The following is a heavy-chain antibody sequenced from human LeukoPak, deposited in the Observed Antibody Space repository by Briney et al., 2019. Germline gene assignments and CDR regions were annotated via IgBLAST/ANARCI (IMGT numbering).Heavy chain of an antibody. Sequence: SETLSLTCTVSGGSISSYYWSWIRQPAGKGLEWIGRIYTSGSTNYNPSLKSRVTMSVDTSKNQFSLKLSSVTAADTAVYYCARVGATVTTYYYYYYYMDVWGKGTTVTVSS. CDR1: GGSISSYY. CDR2: IYTSGST. J-gene: IGHJ6*03. V-gene: IGHV4-4*07. CDR3: ARVGATVTTYYYYYYYMDV. D-gene: IGHD4-17*01.